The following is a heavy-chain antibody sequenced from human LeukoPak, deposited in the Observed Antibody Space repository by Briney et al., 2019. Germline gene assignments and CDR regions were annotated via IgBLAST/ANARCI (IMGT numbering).Heavy chain of an antibody. D-gene: IGHD2-15*01. CDR2: VYYSGSI. J-gene: IGHJ6*02. V-gene: IGHV4-39*01. CDR3: ARGRRPNYYYGMDV. Sequence: SETLSLTCTVSGGSITAGNHHWGWIRQPPGKGLEWIGRVYYSGSIFSDTSHKSRVTISGDTSKNQFSLSLSSVTAADTAVYYCARGRRPNYYYGMDVWGQGTTVTVSS. CDR1: GGSITAGNHH.